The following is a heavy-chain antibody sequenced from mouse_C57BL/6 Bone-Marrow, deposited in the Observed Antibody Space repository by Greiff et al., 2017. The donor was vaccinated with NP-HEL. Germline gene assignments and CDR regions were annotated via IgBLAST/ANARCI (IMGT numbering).Heavy chain of an antibody. V-gene: IGHV1-19*01. J-gene: IGHJ1*03. Sequence: VQLQQSGPVLVKPGASVKMSCKASGYTFTDYYMNWVKQSHGKSLEWIGVINPYNGGTSYNQKFKGKATLTVDKSSSTAYMELNSLTSEDSAVYYCARPDGYYDWYFDVWGTGTTVTVSS. CDR2: INPYNGGT. D-gene: IGHD2-3*01. CDR3: ARPDGYYDWYFDV. CDR1: GYTFTDYY.